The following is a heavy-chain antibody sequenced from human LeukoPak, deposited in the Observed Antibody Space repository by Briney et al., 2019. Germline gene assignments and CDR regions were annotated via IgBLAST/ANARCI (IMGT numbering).Heavy chain of an antibody. CDR2: IYSGGST. D-gene: IGHD1-26*01. V-gene: IGHV3-53*01. Sequence: PGGSLRLSCAASGFTVSSNYMSWVRQAPGKGLEWVSVIYSGGSTCYADSVKGRFTISRDNSKNTLYLQMNSLRAGDTAVYYCATTLSGSSDAFDIWGQGTMVTVSS. CDR3: ATTLSGSSDAFDI. CDR1: GFTVSSNY. J-gene: IGHJ3*02.